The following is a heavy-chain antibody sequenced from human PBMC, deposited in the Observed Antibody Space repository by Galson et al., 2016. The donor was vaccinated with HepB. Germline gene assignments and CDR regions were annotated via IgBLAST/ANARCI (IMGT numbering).Heavy chain of an antibody. CDR1: GFTFRNYW. D-gene: IGHD5-24*01. J-gene: IGHJ4*02. CDR3: AREGLADGSYFDY. V-gene: IGHV3-7*01. Sequence: SLRLSCAASGFTFRNYWMTWVRQAPGKGLEWVANIKEDGREQYYVDSVRGRFTISRDSARSTLYLQMSSLRAEDTAVYYCAREGLADGSYFDYWGLGALVTVSS. CDR2: IKEDGREQ.